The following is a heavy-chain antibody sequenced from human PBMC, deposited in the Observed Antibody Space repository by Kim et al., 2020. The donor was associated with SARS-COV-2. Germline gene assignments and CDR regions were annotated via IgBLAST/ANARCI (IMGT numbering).Heavy chain of an antibody. J-gene: IGHJ4*02. V-gene: IGHV3-30-3*01. D-gene: IGHD6-13*01. CDR3: ARSRGSSSWSPSRD. CDR1: GFTFTSHA. CDR2: TSNDGSNI. Sequence: LSLTCAASGFTFTSHAMHWVRQAPGKGLEWVAVTSNDGSNIYYADSVKGRFPISRYNSMPTLFLQMNTLRAEDTAVYYCARSRGSSSWSPSRDWGQG.